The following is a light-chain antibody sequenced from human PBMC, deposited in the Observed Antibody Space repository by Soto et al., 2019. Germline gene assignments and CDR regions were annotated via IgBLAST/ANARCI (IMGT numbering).Light chain of an antibody. CDR2: DAS. CDR1: QTISGW. CDR3: LQYNGYYRT. J-gene: IGKJ1*01. V-gene: IGKV1-5*01. Sequence: DIQMTQSPSTLSASVGDTVTITCRASQTISGWLGWYQQRPGKAPNLLIFDASTLESGVPSRFSGSGSGTTFTLTISSLQSDDFATYYCLQYNGYYRTFGQGTKVEIK.